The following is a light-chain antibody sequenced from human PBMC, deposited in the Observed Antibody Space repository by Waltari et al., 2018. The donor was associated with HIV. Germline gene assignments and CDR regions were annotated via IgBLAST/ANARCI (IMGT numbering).Light chain of an antibody. CDR3: ATWDDSLNGVL. CDR2: RDT. V-gene: IGLV1-47*01. Sequence: SVLTPPPSASGTPGQKVTITRSGSSSNLGSNSVSWYPQLPGAAPKLRLYRDTQRPSGGPGRFSGSKSGTSASLAISGLRSEDEAVYSCATWDDSLNGVLFGGGTNLNVL. CDR1: SSNLGSNS. J-gene: IGLJ2*01.